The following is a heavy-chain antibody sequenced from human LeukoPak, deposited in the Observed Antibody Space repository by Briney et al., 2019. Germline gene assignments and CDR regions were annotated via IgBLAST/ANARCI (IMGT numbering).Heavy chain of an antibody. Sequence: PSETLSLTCSVSGGSISDYYWSWIRQPAGKGLEWIGRIYTSGETKYNPSFKSRVTMSLDTSKSQFSLKVMSVIAAATAVYYCARAASGDAVLYYGSGGRYYSYYMDVWGKGTTVTISS. J-gene: IGHJ6*03. CDR2: IYTSGET. CDR3: ARAASGDAVLYYGSGGRYYSYYMDV. D-gene: IGHD3-10*01. V-gene: IGHV4-4*07. CDR1: GGSISDYY.